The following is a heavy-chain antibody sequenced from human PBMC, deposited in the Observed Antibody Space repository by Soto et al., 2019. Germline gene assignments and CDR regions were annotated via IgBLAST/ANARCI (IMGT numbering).Heavy chain of an antibody. D-gene: IGHD3-9*01. J-gene: IGHJ5*02. CDR2: INAGNGNT. CDR3: ASLQLRYFDWLLHRNWFDP. V-gene: IGHV1-3*01. CDR1: GYTFTSYA. Sequence: ASVKVSCKASGYTFTSYAMHWVRQAPGQRLEWMGWINAGNGNTKYSQKFQGRVTMTTDTSTSTAYMELRSLRSDDTAVYYCASLQLRYFDWLLHRNWFDPWGQG.